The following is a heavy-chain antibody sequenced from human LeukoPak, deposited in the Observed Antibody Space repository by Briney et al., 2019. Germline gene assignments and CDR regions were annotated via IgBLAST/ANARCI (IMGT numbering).Heavy chain of an antibody. Sequence: PGGSLRLSCAASGFTFNSYSMNWVRQAPGKGLEWVSSISGSTNYIHYADSVKGRFTISRDNAKNSLYLQMNSLRAEDTAVYYCARSYYYDSSGYYPLDYWGQGTLVTVSS. V-gene: IGHV3-21*01. CDR3: ARSYYYDSSGYYPLDY. CDR1: GFTFNSYS. CDR2: ISGSTNYI. J-gene: IGHJ4*02. D-gene: IGHD3-22*01.